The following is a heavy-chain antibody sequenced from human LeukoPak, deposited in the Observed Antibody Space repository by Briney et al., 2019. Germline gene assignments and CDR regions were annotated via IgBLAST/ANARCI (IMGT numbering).Heavy chain of an antibody. J-gene: IGHJ4*02. D-gene: IGHD6-6*01. V-gene: IGHV3-66*01. CDR1: GFTVSSKY. Sequence: PGGSLRLSCAASGFTVSSKYMTWVRQAPGKGLEWVSGIYSGGTTYYADSVKGRFTISRDNSKNTLYLQMNSLRAEDTAVYYCAREYSSSSTDGPYFDYWGQGTLVTVSS. CDR3: AREYSSSSTDGPYFDY. CDR2: IYSGGTT.